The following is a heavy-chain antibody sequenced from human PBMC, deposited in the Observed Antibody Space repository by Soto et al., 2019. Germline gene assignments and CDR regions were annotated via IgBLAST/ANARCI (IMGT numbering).Heavy chain of an antibody. J-gene: IGHJ6*02. CDR3: ARGSSIAGLYYGMDV. D-gene: IGHD6-6*01. CDR2: KYYMGIT. CDR1: GGSISSGGYY. V-gene: IGHV4-31*03. Sequence: SESLSLTCTVSGGSISSGGYYWTWIRQHPGKGQVWIGYKYYMGITYYIPSLKSGVTISLDTSKNQFSLKLSSVTAADTAVYYCARGSSIAGLYYGMDVWGQGTTVTVSS.